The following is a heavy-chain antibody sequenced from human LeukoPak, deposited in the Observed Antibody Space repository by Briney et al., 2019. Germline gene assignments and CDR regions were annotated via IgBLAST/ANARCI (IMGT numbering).Heavy chain of an antibody. J-gene: IGHJ6*03. CDR1: GGSISSYY. CDR3: ARVLSIVVVPAAIIAGHYYYYMDV. V-gene: IGHV4-4*07. D-gene: IGHD2-2*01. CDR2: IYTSGST. Sequence: SETLSLTCTVSGGSISSYYWSWIRQPAGKGLEWIGRIYTSGSTNYNPSLKSRVTMSVDTSKNQFSLKLSSVTAADTAVYYCARVLSIVVVPAAIIAGHYYYYMDVWGKGTTVTVSS.